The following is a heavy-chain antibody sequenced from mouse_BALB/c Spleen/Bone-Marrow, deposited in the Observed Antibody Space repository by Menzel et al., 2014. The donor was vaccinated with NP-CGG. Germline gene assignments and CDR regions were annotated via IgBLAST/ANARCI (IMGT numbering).Heavy chain of an antibody. CDR3: ARDTTVVPYWYFDV. CDR1: GFTLTDYY. Sequence: EVKLVESGGGLVQPGGSLRLSCATSGFTLTDYYMSWVRQPPGKALEWLGFIRNKANGYTTEYSASVKGRFTISRDNSQSILYLQMNTLRAEDSATYYCARDTTVVPYWYFDVWGAGTTVTVSS. D-gene: IGHD1-1*01. CDR2: IRNKANGYTT. J-gene: IGHJ1*01. V-gene: IGHV7-3*02.